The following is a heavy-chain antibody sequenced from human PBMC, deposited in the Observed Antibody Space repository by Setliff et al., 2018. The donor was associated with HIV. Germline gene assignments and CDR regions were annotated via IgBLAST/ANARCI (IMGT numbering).Heavy chain of an antibody. Sequence: SVKVSCKASGGSFSSYGISWVRQAPGQGLEWMGGIIPILGITNYAQKFQGRVTISADKSTSTVSMELNSLRSGDTAVYHCARSSYDILTGYYKALEYWGQGTLVTAPQ. D-gene: IGHD3-9*01. J-gene: IGHJ4*02. V-gene: IGHV1-69*10. CDR3: ARSSYDILTGYYKALEY. CDR1: GGSFSSYG. CDR2: IIPILGIT.